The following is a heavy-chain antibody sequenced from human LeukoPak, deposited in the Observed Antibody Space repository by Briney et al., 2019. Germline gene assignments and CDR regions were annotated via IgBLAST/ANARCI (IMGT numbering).Heavy chain of an antibody. D-gene: IGHD3-10*01. CDR1: GGSISSYY. V-gene: IGHV4-59*01. CDR3: ARVRGRWFGESLYYYGMDV. Sequence: SETLSLTCTVSGGSISSYYWSWIRQPPGKGLEWIGYIYYSGRTNYNPSLKSRVTISVDTSKNQFSLKLSSVTAADTAVYYCARVRGRWFGESLYYYGMDVWGQGTTVTVSS. J-gene: IGHJ6*02. CDR2: IYYSGRT.